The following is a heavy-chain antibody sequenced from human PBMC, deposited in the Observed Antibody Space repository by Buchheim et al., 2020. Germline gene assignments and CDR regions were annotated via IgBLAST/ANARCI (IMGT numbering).Heavy chain of an antibody. CDR1: GGSFSGYY. CDR3: ARRSITMVRAEGMDV. J-gene: IGHJ6*02. D-gene: IGHD3-10*01. Sequence: QAQLQQWGAGLLKPSETLSLTCAVYGGSFSGYYWSWIRQSPGKGLEWIGEINHSGSTNINPSLKSRVTISVDTSKNQFSLKLSSVTAADTAVYYCARRSITMVRAEGMDVWGQGTT. CDR2: INHSGST. V-gene: IGHV4-34*01.